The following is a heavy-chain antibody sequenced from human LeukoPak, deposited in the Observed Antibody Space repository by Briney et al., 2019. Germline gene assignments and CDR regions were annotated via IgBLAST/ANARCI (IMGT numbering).Heavy chain of an antibody. CDR3: AGASPDGFYDY. Sequence: GGSLRLSCAASGFTFSSYNMNWVRQAPGEGLEWVSSISSSSSYIYYADSVKGRFTISRDNAKNSLYLQMNSLRAEDTAVYYCAGASPDGFYDYWGQGTLVTVSS. CDR2: ISSSSSYI. V-gene: IGHV3-21*01. J-gene: IGHJ4*02. CDR1: GFTFSSYN. D-gene: IGHD3-22*01.